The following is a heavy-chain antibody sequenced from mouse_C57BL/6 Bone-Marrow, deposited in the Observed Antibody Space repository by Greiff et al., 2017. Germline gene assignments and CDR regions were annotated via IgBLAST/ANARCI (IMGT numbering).Heavy chain of an antibody. V-gene: IGHV14-4*01. CDR2: IDPENGDT. J-gene: IGHJ1*03. Sequence: VQLQQSGAELVRPGASVKLSCTASSFNIKDDYMHWVKQRPEQGLEWIGWIDPENGDTEYASKFQGKATITADTSSNTAYLQLSSLTSEDTAVYYCTTRVYYGSSYWYFDVWGTGTTVTVSS. D-gene: IGHD1-1*01. CDR1: SFNIKDDY. CDR3: TTRVYYGSSYWYFDV.